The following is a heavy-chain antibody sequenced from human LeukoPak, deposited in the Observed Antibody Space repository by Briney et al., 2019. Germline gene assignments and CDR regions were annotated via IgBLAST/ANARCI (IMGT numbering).Heavy chain of an antibody. J-gene: IGHJ4*02. CDR1: GYSISSGYY. V-gene: IGHV4-38-2*01. CDR2: IYHSGST. CDR3: ARVAAYYDILTGYRHTHFDY. D-gene: IGHD3-9*01. Sequence: SETLSLTCAVSGYSISSGYYWGWIRQPPGKGLEWIGSIYHSGSTYYNPSLKSRVTISVDTSKNQFSLKLSSVTAADTAVYYCARVAAYYDILTGYRHTHFDYWGQGTLVTVSS.